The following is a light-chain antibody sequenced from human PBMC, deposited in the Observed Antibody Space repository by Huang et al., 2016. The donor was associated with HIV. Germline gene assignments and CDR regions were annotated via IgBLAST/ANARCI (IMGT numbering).Light chain of an antibody. CDR3: QQDYNRPRAG. CDR2: AAS. V-gene: IGKV1-39*01. J-gene: IGKJ1*01. Sequence: DIQLTQSPSSFAASVGDRVTITCRASQNINFYLNWYQQKPGRSPKFLIYAASNRKPVVPSRFSGSWSGTDFTLAISGLQPEEFASYFCQQDYNRPRAGFGQGTKVDI. CDR1: QNINFY.